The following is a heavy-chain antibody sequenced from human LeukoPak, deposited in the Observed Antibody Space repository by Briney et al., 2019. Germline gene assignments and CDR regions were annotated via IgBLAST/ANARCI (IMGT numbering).Heavy chain of an antibody. CDR1: GFTFSSYA. CDR2: ICGSGGST. D-gene: IGHD2-2*01. V-gene: IGHV3-23*01. J-gene: IGHJ4*02. CDR3: ARVGYCSSTSCHQDY. Sequence: GGSLRLSCAASGFTFSSYAMSWVRQAPGRGLEWVSAICGSGGSTYYADSVKGRFTISRDNSKNTLYLQMNSLRAEDTAVYYCARVGYCSSTSCHQDYWGQGTLVTVSS.